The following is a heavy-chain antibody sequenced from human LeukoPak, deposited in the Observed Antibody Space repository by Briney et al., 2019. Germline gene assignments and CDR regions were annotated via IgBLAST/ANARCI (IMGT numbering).Heavy chain of an antibody. CDR1: GFTFSTYV. Sequence: PGRSLRLSCTASGFTFSTYVIHWVRQAPGKGLEWVALIWHDGSNKYYGGSVKDRFTISRDNSKNTLYLQMDSLRDEDTAVYYCARDRGYTYGHPLDYWGQGTLVTVSS. D-gene: IGHD5-18*01. CDR3: ARDRGYTYGHPLDY. J-gene: IGHJ4*02. V-gene: IGHV3-33*08. CDR2: IWHDGSNK.